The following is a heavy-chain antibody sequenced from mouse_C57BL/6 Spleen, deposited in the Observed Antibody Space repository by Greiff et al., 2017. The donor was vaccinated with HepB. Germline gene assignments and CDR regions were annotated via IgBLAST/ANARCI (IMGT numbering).Heavy chain of an antibody. Sequence: VQLKESGPGLVKPSQSLSLTCSVTGYSITSGYYWNWIRQFPGNKLEWMGYISYDGSNNYNPSLKNRISITRDTSKNQFFLKLNSVTTEDTATYYCAIYYYGSSFMAYWGQGTLVTVSA. CDR2: ISYDGSN. CDR3: AIYYYGSSFMAY. J-gene: IGHJ3*01. V-gene: IGHV3-6*01. D-gene: IGHD1-1*01. CDR1: GYSITSGYY.